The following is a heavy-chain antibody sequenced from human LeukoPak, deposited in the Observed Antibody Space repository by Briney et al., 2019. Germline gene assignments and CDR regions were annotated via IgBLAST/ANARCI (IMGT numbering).Heavy chain of an antibody. D-gene: IGHD3/OR15-3a*01. CDR3: ARDWTADYYYGMDV. CDR1: GYTLTELS. V-gene: IGHV1-24*01. Sequence: ASVKVSCKVSGYTLTELSMHWVRQAPGKGLEWMGGFDPEDGETIYAQKFQGRVTITADESTSTAYMELSSLRSEDTAVYYCARDWTADYYYGMDVWGQGTTVTVSS. J-gene: IGHJ6*02. CDR2: FDPEDGET.